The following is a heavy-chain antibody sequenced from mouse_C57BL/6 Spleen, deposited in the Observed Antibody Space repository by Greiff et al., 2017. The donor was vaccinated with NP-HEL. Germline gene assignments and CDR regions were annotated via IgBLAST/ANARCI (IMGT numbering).Heavy chain of an antibody. J-gene: IGHJ2*01. CDR1: GFSFTSYG. V-gene: IGHV2-5*01. CDR3: AKNGETYYFDY. CDR2: IWRGGST. Sequence: VQLQQSGPGLVQPSQTLSITCTASGFSFTSYGVHWVRQSPGKGLEWLGVIWRGGSTDYNAAFMSRLSITKDNSKSQVFFKMNSLQADDTAIYYCAKNGETYYFDYWGQGTTLTVSS.